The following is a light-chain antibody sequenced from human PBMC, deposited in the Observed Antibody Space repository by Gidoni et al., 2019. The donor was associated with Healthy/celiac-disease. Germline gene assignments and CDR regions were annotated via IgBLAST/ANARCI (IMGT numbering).Light chain of an antibody. CDR1: QSVSSY. J-gene: IGKJ4*01. Sequence: EIALTQSPATLSLSPGERATLSCRASQSVSSYLAWYQQKPGQAPRLLIYDASNRATGIPARFSGSGSGTDFTLTISSLEPEDFAVYYCQQRSNWPPPTFGGGTKVEIK. V-gene: IGKV3-11*01. CDR2: DAS. CDR3: QQRSNWPPPT.